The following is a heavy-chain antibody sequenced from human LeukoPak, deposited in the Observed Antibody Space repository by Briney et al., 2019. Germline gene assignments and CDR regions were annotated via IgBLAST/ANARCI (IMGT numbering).Heavy chain of an antibody. CDR3: AKDNYYGSGSYLMDV. CDR1: GFTFDDYA. CDR2: ISWNSGSI. J-gene: IGHJ6*04. V-gene: IGHV3-9*01. Sequence: GGSLRLSCAASGFTFDDYAMHWVRQAPGKGLEWVSGISWNSGSIGYADSVKGRFTISRDNAKNSLYLQMNSLRAEDTALYYCAKDNYYGSGSYLMDVWGKGTTVTISS. D-gene: IGHD3-10*01.